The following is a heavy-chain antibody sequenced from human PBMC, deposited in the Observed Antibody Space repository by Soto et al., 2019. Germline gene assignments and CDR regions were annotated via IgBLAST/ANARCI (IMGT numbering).Heavy chain of an antibody. Sequence: PGRSLRLSCAASGFTVGTYGMSWNSQAPGQGLEWMDNIKQNGRDKYYVDSGQRGSTISRDNAKNSLFLEINSLRAEDTAVYYCERYYGRVYSSASSDFDYWVQGTLVTVSS. J-gene: IGHJ4*02. CDR2: IKQNGRDK. D-gene: IGHD6-6*01. CDR3: ERYYGRVYSSASSDFDY. V-gene: IGHV3-7*05. CDR1: GFTVGTYG.